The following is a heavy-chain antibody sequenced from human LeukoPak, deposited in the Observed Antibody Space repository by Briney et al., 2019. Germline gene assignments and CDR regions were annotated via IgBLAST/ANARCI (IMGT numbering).Heavy chain of an antibody. D-gene: IGHD2-2*02. V-gene: IGHV4-34*01. Sequence: GSLRLSCAASGFSFRDYWMSWVRQPPGKGLEWIGEINHSGSTNYNPSLKSRVTISVDTSKNQFSLKLSSVTAADTAVYYCARRGRVPAAIQSYWFDPWGQGTLVTVSS. CDR2: INHSGST. J-gene: IGHJ5*02. CDR1: GFSFRDYW. CDR3: ARRGRVPAAIQSYWFDP.